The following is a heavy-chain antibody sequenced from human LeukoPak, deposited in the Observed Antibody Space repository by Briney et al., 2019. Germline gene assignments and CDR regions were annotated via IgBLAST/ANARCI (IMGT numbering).Heavy chain of an antibody. J-gene: IGHJ4*02. CDR3: GKDRKSMVRGVMD. V-gene: IGHV3-23*01. Sequence: GGSLRLSCAASGFTFSSYAMSWVRQAPGKGLEWVSGISGSGGSTYYADSVKGRFTISRDNSKNTLYLQMNSLRAEDTAVYYCGKDRKSMVRGVMDWGQGTLVTVSS. D-gene: IGHD3-10*01. CDR2: ISGSGGST. CDR1: GFTFSSYA.